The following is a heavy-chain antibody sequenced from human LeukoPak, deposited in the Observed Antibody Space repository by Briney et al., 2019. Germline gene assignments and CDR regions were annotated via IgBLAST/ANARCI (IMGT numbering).Heavy chain of an antibody. Sequence: GGSLRLSCAASGFTFSSYPIHWVRQAPGKGLDWVAVISDDGYNPYYSDSVKGRFTISRDNSKNTVYLQMNSLRAEDTAVYYCASIFSSGYSYFDYWGQGTLLTVSS. D-gene: IGHD5-18*01. CDR1: GFTFSSYP. V-gene: IGHV3-30-3*01. CDR3: ASIFSSGYSYFDY. CDR2: ISDDGYNP. J-gene: IGHJ4*02.